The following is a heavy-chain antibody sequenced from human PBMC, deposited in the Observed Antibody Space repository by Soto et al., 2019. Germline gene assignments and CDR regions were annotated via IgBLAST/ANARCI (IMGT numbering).Heavy chain of an antibody. J-gene: IGHJ6*02. CDR3: ARDGHGMDV. V-gene: IGHV4-61*01. Sequence: PXATLSLTFTVSGGSFSTGSYDWSWIRQPPGKGLEWIGKIFFTGSAHYNPSLRNRVTMSVDTSKDQFSLTLTSVTAADTAVYYCARDGHGMDVWGQGTTVTVSS. CDR1: GGSFSTGSYD. CDR2: IFFTGSA.